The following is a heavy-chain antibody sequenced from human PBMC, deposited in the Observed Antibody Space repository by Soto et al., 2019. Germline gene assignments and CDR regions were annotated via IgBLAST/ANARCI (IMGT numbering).Heavy chain of an antibody. CDR2: INHSGRT. D-gene: IGHD2-15*01. J-gene: IGHJ4*02. Sequence: SETLSLTCTVSGDSITSGGYLWTWIRQPPGQGLEWLGHINHSGRTYYNPSLKSRVTISMDWTNNRFSLRLTSVTAADTAVYYCAKGQYCSGGSCYSEPFAYWGQGTLVTVSS. CDR1: GDSITSGGYL. CDR3: AKGQYCSGGSCYSEPFAY. V-gene: IGHV4-30-2*01.